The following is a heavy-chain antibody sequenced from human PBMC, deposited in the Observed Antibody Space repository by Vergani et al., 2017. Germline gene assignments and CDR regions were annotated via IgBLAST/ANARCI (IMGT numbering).Heavy chain of an antibody. V-gene: IGHV4-34*01. CDR2: INHSGST. CDR1: GGSFSGYY. Sequence: QVQLQQWGAGLLKPSETLSLTCAVYGGSFSGYYWSWIRQPPGKGLEWIWEINHSGSTNYNPSLKSRVTISVDKSKNQFSLKLSSVTAADTAVYFCARHTTVEWLVKLGWIDPWGQGILVTVSS. D-gene: IGHD6-19*01. CDR3: ARHTTVEWLVKLGWIDP. J-gene: IGHJ5*02.